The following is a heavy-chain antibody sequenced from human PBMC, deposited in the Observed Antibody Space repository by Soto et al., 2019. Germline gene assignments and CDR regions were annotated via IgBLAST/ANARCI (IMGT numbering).Heavy chain of an antibody. Sequence: SETLSLTCAVSGGSISSGGYSWSWIRQPPGKGLEWIGYIYHSGSTYYNPSLKSRVTISVDTSKNQFSLKLSSVTAADTAVYYCARHTYYYDSSGYYVNWFDPWGQGTLVTVSS. J-gene: IGHJ5*02. CDR1: GGSISSGGYS. CDR3: ARHTYYYDSSGYYVNWFDP. V-gene: IGHV4-30-2*01. D-gene: IGHD3-22*01. CDR2: IYHSGST.